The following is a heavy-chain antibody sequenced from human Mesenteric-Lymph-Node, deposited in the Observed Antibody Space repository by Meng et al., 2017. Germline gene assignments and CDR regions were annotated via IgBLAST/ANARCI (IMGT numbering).Heavy chain of an antibody. D-gene: IGHD3-9*01. Sequence: QVHLQESGPGLVRPSETLSLTCSVFGGSVSSGSYYWSWIRQPPGKGLEWIGYIYYSGATNYNPSLKSRVTISADTSKNQFSLNLKSMTAADTAVYYCARLDQALDYWGQGTLVTVSS. V-gene: IGHV4-61*01. CDR1: GGSVSSGSYY. CDR3: ARLDQALDY. CDR2: IYYSGAT. J-gene: IGHJ4*02.